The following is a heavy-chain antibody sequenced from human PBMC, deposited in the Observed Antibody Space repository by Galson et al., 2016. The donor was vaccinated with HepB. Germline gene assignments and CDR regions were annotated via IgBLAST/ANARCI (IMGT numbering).Heavy chain of an antibody. CDR2: ISSSSSTI. V-gene: IGHV3-48*02. CDR3: ARDGPGWVMATITILVYYYGMDV. CDR1: GFTFSSYS. Sequence: SLRLFCAASGFTFSSYSMNWVRQAPGKGLEWVSYISSSSSTIYYADSVKGRFTISRDNAKNSLYLQMNSLRDEDTAVYYCARDGPGWVMATITILVYYYGMDVRGQGTAVTVS. J-gene: IGHJ6*02. D-gene: IGHD5-24*01.